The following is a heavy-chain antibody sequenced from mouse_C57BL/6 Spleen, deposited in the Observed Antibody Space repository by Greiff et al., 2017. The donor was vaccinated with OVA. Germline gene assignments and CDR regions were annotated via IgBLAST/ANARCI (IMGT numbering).Heavy chain of an antibody. CDR1: GHTFTSYD. V-gene: IGHV1-85*01. CDR3: ARGDSSGSHYFDY. CDR2: IYPRDGST. J-gene: IGHJ2*01. Sequence: QVQLQQSGPELVKPGASVKLSCKASGHTFTSYDINWVKQRPGQGLEWIGWIYPRDGSTKYNEKFKGKATLTVDTSSSTAYMELHSLTSEDSAVYFCARGDSSGSHYFDYWGQGTTLTVSS. D-gene: IGHD3-2*02.